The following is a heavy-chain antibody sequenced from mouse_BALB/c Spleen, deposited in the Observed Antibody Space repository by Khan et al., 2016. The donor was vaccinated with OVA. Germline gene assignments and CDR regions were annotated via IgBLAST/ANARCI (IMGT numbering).Heavy chain of an antibody. J-gene: IGHJ2*01. CDR1: GYTFTSYW. D-gene: IGHD1-1*01. CDR2: TNPTNGRT. V-gene: IGHV1S81*02. CDR3: ARIKKIVATYFDY. Sequence: QVQLQQSGAELVKAGASVKMSCKASGYTFTSYWMHWVKQRLGQGLEWFAETNPTNGRTYYNEKFKSKATLTVDKSSSTAYMLLSGPTFEDSAVYYCARIKKIVATYFDYWGQSTTLTVSS.